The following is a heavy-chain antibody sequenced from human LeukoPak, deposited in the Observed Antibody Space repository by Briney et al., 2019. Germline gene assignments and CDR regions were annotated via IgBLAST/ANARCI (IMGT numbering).Heavy chain of an antibody. J-gene: IGHJ4*02. CDR1: GGSISSSSYY. CDR2: IYYSGST. D-gene: IGHD2-8*01. V-gene: IGHV4-39*07. Sequence: SETLSLTCTVSGGSISSSSYYWGWIRQPPGKGLEGIGSIYYSGSTYYNPSLKSRVTISVDTSKNQFSLKLSSVTAADTAVYYCAREVRCTNGVCQRGYFDYWGQGTLVTVSS. CDR3: AREVRCTNGVCQRGYFDY.